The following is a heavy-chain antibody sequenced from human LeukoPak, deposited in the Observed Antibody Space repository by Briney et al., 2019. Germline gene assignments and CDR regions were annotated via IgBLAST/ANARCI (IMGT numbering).Heavy chain of an antibody. Sequence: PSETLSLTSTVSGGSISSSSYYWGWIRQPPGKGLEWIGEINHSGSTNYNPSLKSRVTISVDTSKNQFSLKLSSVTAADTAVYYCARRRPFYSGSYYDYWGQGTLVTVSS. V-gene: IGHV4-39*07. CDR3: ARRRPFYSGSYYDY. CDR2: INHSGST. D-gene: IGHD1-26*01. J-gene: IGHJ4*02. CDR1: GGSISSSSYY.